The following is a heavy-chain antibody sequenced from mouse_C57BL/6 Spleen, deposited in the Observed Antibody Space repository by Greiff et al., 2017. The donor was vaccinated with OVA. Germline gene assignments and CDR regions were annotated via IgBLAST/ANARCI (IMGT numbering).Heavy chain of an antibody. J-gene: IGHJ2*01. CDR3: ARSYYSNLYYFDY. CDR1: GYTFTSYW. Sequence: QVQLQQPGAELVKPGASVKLSCKASGYTFTSYWMHWVKQRPGQGLEWIGMIHPNSGSTNYNEKFKSKATLTVDKSSSTAYMQLSSLTSEDSAVYYCARSYYSNLYYFDYWGQGTTLTVSS. V-gene: IGHV1-64*01. CDR2: IHPNSGST. D-gene: IGHD2-5*01.